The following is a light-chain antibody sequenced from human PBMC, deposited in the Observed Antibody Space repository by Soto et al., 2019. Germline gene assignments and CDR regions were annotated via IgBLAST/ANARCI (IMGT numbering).Light chain of an antibody. CDR2: KAS. J-gene: IGKJ1*01. V-gene: IGKV1-5*03. CDR1: QTNCSW. Sequence: DIQMSKSAATLSGSIGARVTITCRASQTNCSWLAWYQQKPGKAPKLLIYKASTLKSRVPSRFSGSGGEAEFTLTVSSLQPEDFATYYCQQSSSNPPWTFGQGTKLDIK. CDR3: QQSSSNPPWT.